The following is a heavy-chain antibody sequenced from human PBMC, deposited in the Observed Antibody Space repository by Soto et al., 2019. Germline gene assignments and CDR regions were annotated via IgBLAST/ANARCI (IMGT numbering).Heavy chain of an antibody. CDR1: GFTFSSYG. J-gene: IGHJ4*02. Sequence: GGSLRLSCAASGFTFSSYGMHWVRQAPGKGLEWVAVIWYDGSNKYYADSVKGRFTISRDNSKNTLYLQMNSLRAEDKAVYYCARDSGGPYYYDSSWPYWGQGTLVTVSS. D-gene: IGHD3-22*01. CDR2: IWYDGSNK. CDR3: ARDSGGPYYYDSSWPY. V-gene: IGHV3-33*01.